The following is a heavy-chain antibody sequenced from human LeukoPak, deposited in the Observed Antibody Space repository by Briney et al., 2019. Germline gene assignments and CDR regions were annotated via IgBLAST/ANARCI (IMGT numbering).Heavy chain of an antibody. Sequence: PSETLSLTCTVSGGSISSYYWSWIRQPPGKGLEWIGYIYYSGSTNYSPSLKSRVTISVDTSKNQFSLKLSSVTAADTAVYYCARVNYDILTGYYYYGMDVWGQGTTVTVSS. V-gene: IGHV4-59*01. J-gene: IGHJ6*02. CDR2: IYYSGST. D-gene: IGHD3-9*01. CDR1: GGSISSYY. CDR3: ARVNYDILTGYYYYGMDV.